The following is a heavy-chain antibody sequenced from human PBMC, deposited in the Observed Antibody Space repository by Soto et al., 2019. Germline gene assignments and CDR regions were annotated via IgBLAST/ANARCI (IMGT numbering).Heavy chain of an antibody. J-gene: IGHJ6*02. V-gene: IGHV4-30-2*01. CDR3: ARVPEV. Sequence: SETLSLTCAVSGGSISSGGYSWSWMRQPPGKGPEWIGYIYHSGSTYYNPSLKSRVTISVDRSKNQFSLKLSSATAADTAVYYCARVPEVWGQGTTVTVSS. CDR2: IYHSGST. CDR1: GGSISSGGYS.